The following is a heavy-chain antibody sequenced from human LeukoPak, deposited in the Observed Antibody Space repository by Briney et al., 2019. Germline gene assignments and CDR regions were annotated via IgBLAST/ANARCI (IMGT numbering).Heavy chain of an antibody. Sequence: SVKVSCKASGGTSSSYAISWVRQAPGQGLEWMGGIIPIFGTANYAQKFQGRVTITTDESTSTAYMELSSLRSEDTAVYYCASGGYYDILTGYYALDYWGQGTLVTVSS. D-gene: IGHD3-9*01. J-gene: IGHJ4*02. V-gene: IGHV1-69*05. CDR3: ASGGYYDILTGYYALDY. CDR1: GGTSSSYA. CDR2: IIPIFGTA.